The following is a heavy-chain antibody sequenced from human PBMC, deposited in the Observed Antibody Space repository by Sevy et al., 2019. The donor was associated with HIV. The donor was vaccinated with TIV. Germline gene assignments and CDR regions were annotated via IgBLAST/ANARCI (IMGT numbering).Heavy chain of an antibody. J-gene: IGHJ5*02. CDR3: VRGSSGRNVGSFDH. CDR2: IRQDGSEK. CDR1: GFTFSSYW. V-gene: IGHV3-7*04. D-gene: IGHD1-26*01. Sequence: GGSLRLSCEGSGFTFSSYWMNWVRQAPGKGLEWVANIRQDGSEKPYVDSVKGRFTISRDNAKNSLYLQMNSLTAEDRAVYFCVRGSSGRNVGSFDHWGQGTLVTVSS.